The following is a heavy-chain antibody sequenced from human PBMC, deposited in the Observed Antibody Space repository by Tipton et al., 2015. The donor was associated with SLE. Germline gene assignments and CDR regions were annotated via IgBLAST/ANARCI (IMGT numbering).Heavy chain of an antibody. D-gene: IGHD2-21*01. CDR2: IYYSGST. J-gene: IGHJ2*01. V-gene: IGHV4-39*07. Sequence: TLSLTCTVSGGSISSSSYYWGWIRQPPGKGLEWIGSIYYSGSTYYNPSLKSRVTISVDTSKNQFSLKLSSVTAADTAVYHCASTRLDIVAVWYFDLWGRGTLVTVSS. CDR1: GGSISSSSYY. CDR3: ASTRLDIVAVWYFDL.